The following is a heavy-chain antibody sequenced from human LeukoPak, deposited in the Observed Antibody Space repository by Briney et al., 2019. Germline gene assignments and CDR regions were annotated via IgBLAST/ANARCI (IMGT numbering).Heavy chain of an antibody. CDR3: VKSNNLGGDY. J-gene: IGHJ4*02. V-gene: IGHV3-23*01. D-gene: IGHD1/OR15-1a*01. CDR1: GVTFRNYA. CDR2: ISGSGGGT. Sequence: GGSLRLSCAASGVTFRNYAMNWVRQAPGKGLEWVSSISGSGGGTFYADSVKGRFTISRDNSKKTVYLQMQSLRVEDTAVYYCVKSNNLGGDYWGQGTLVTVSS.